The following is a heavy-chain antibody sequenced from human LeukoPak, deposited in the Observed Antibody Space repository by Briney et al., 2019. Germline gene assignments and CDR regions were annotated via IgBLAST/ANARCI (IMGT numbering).Heavy chain of an antibody. V-gene: IGHV4-39*07. CDR1: GGPISSSSYS. CDR3: ARDLGQRGGRYFDY. Sequence: SETLSLTCTVSGGPISSSSYSWAWIRRPPGKGLEWIGSIYYSGSTYYNPSLKSRVTISVDTSKNQFSLKLSSVTAADTAVYYCARDLGQRGGRYFDYWGQGTLVTVSS. CDR2: IYYSGST. J-gene: IGHJ4*02. D-gene: IGHD6-25*01.